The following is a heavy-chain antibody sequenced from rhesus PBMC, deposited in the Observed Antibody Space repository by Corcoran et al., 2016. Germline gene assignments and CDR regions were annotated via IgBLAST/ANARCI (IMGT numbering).Heavy chain of an antibody. CDR3: ARSKGVTLFDY. CDR1: GGSISDDYY. J-gene: IGHJ4*01. Sequence: QLQLQESGPGLVKPSETLSLTCAVSGGSISDDYYWSWIRQPPGKGLEWIGYIYGSGGGTNYNPSLKNRVTISIDTSKNQFSLKLSSVTAADTAVYYCARSKGVTLFDYWGQGVLVTVSS. D-gene: IGHD4-23*01. CDR2: IYGSGGGT. V-gene: IGHV4-106*01.